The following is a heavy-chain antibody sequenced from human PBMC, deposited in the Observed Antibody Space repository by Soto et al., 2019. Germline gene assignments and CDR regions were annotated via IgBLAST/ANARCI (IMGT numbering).Heavy chain of an antibody. CDR3: AKGAMIVGYSPQHY. J-gene: IGHJ4*02. CDR2: ISYDGSNK. Sequence: LKISCAASGFTFSSYGMHWVRQAPGKGLEWVAVISYDGSNKYYADSVKGRFTISRDNSKNTLYLQMNSLRAEDTAVYYCAKGAMIVGYSPQHYWGQGTLVTVSS. D-gene: IGHD3-22*01. CDR1: GFTFSSYG. V-gene: IGHV3-30*18.